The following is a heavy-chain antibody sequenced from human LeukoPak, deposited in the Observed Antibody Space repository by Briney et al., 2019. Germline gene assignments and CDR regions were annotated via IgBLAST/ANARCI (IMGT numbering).Heavy chain of an antibody. CDR1: GFTVSSNY. J-gene: IGHJ4*02. CDR3: ASSSDSSGWSFDY. V-gene: IGHV3-53*01. D-gene: IGHD6-19*01. Sequence: TGGSLRLSCAASGFTVSSNYMSWVRQAPGKGLEWVSVIYSGGTTYYADSVKGRFTISRDNSKNTLYLQMNSLTAEDTAVYYCASSSDSSGWSFDYWGQGTLVTVSS. CDR2: IYSGGTT.